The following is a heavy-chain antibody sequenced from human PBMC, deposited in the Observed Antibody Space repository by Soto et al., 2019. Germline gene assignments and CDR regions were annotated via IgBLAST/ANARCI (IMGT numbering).Heavy chain of an antibody. CDR1: GGSISSYY. D-gene: IGHD2-2*01. J-gene: IGHJ4*02. CDR2: IYYSGRT. CDR3: SRHSGGKTAALDY. V-gene: IGHV4-59*08. Sequence: QVQLQESGPSLVKPSETLSLTCTVSGGSISSYYCGWILRPPGKRLEWIGFIYYSGRTNYSPSLKSRVTISVDTSRNQFSLKLSSVTAADTAVYYCSRHSGGKTAALDYWGPGTLVPVSS.